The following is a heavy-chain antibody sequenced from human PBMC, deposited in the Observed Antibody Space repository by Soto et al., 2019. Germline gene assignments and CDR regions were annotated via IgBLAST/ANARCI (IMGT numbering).Heavy chain of an antibody. CDR2: ISGSGGST. Sequence: GGSLRLSCAASGFTFSSYAMSWVRQAPGKGLEWVSAISGSGGSTYYADSVKGRFTISRDNSKNTLYLQMNSLRAEDTAVYYCAKDLGGFGEFQLRRIDAFDIWGQGTMVTVSS. V-gene: IGHV3-23*01. CDR1: GFTFSSYA. D-gene: IGHD3-10*01. J-gene: IGHJ3*02. CDR3: AKDLGGFGEFQLRRIDAFDI.